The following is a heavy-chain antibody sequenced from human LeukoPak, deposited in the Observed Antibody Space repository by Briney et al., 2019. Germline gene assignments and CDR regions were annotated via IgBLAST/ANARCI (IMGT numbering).Heavy chain of an antibody. CDR1: GGSVSRSPYY. D-gene: IGHD5-18*01. V-gene: IGHV3-11*04. CDR2: ISSSGSTI. Sequence: LRETLSLTCTVSGGSVSRSPYYWGWIRQPPGKGLEWVSYISSSGSTIYYADSVKGRFTISRDNAKTSLYLQMNSLRAEDTAVYYCARDLSGVTGYTYGRGIDYWGQGTLVTVSS. J-gene: IGHJ4*02. CDR3: ARDLSGVTGYTYGRGIDY.